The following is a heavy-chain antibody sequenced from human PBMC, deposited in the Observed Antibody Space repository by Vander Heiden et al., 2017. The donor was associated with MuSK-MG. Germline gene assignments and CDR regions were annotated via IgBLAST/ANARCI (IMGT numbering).Heavy chain of an antibody. CDR2: T. D-gene: IGHD5-18*01. J-gene: IGHJ4*02. CDR3: AKYTGYYFDY. V-gene: IGHV3-49*02. Sequence: TEYAASVKGRFTISRDDSKSIADLQMNSLKTEDTAVYYCAKYTGYYFDYWGQGTLVTVSS.